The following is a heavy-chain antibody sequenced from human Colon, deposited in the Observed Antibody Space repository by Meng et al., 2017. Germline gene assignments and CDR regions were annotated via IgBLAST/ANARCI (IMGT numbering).Heavy chain of an antibody. Sequence: QVQLQESGPGLVKPSQTLSPPRTISNGSINSADYYWNWIRQPPGKGPEWLGYIHSSGNTYYTPSLKSRLAMSLDTSKNQFSLRLTSVTAADTAVYYCARNPVIPDARTFDFWGQGALVTVSS. V-gene: IGHV4-30-4*01. CDR2: IHSSGNT. CDR1: NGSINSADYY. J-gene: IGHJ4*02. CDR3: ARNPVIPDARTFDF. D-gene: IGHD2-2*01.